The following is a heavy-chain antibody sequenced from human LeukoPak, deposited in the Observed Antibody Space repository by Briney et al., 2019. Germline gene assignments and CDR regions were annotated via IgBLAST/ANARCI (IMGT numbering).Heavy chain of an antibody. CDR2: IYYSGST. CDR1: GGSISSYY. Sequence: SETLSLTCTVSGGSISSYYWSWIRQPPGKGLEWIGYIYYSGSTNYNPSLKGRVTISVDTSKNQFSLKLSSVTAADTAVYYCARHGSSWTSFDYWGQGTLVTVSS. J-gene: IGHJ4*02. V-gene: IGHV4-59*08. CDR3: ARHGSSWTSFDY. D-gene: IGHD6-13*01.